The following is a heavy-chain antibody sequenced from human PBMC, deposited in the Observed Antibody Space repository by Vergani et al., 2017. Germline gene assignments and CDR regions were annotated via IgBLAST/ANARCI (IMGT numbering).Heavy chain of an antibody. D-gene: IGHD5-12*01. V-gene: IGHV4-31*03. J-gene: IGHJ5*02. CDR2: IYYSGST. CDR3: ARPLATIGRTSDWFDP. Sequence: QVQLQESGPGLVKPSQTLSLTCTVSGGSISSGGYYWSWIRQHPGKGLEWIGYIYYSGSTYYNPALKSRVTISVDTSKNKFSLKLSSVTAADTAVYYCARPLATIGRTSDWFDPWGQGTLVTVSS. CDR1: GGSISSGGYY.